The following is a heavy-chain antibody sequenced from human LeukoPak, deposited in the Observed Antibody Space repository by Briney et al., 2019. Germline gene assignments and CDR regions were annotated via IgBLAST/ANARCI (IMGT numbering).Heavy chain of an antibody. CDR3: VREPTVFLVDV. D-gene: IGHD4-11*01. CDR1: GFTFSSYA. J-gene: IGHJ6*02. Sequence: PGGSLRLSCAASGFTFSSYAMNWVRQAPGKGLVWVSSINNDGGSTCYADSVKGRFTISRDNSKNTLNLQMNSLRAEDTAMYYCVREPTVFLVDVWGQGNPVTVSS. V-gene: IGHV3-74*01. CDR2: INNDGGST.